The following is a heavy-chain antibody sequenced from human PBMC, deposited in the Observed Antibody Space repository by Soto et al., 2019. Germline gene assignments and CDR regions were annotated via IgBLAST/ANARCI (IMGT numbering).Heavy chain of an antibody. V-gene: IGHV3-53*01. D-gene: IGHD3-16*01. CDR3: MMLDS. CDR1: GFLGSSNH. J-gene: IGHJ5*01. CDR2: IKSGGKK. Sequence: GGSLRLSGAGSGFLGSSNHGSWVRQGPGKGLEWVSIIKSGGKKYYADSVKGRFTISSHSSKNRVYLQINSLRAEDTALYYCMMLDSWGHGNRVTVSS.